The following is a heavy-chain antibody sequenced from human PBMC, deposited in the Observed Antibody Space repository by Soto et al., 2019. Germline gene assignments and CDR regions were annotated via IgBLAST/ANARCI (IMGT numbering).Heavy chain of an antibody. D-gene: IGHD3-3*01. CDR1: GYTFTNYD. J-gene: IGHJ4*02. CDR2: ISGYNGNT. CDR3: ARDRPMIFRVVTPFEY. V-gene: IGHV1-18*04. Sequence: GASVKVSCKASGYTFTNYDINWVRQAPGQGLEWMGWISGYNGNTNFAHKFQGRVTMTRDTSTSTVYMELRSLRSDDTAVYYCARDRPMIFRVVTPFEYWGRGTLVTVSS.